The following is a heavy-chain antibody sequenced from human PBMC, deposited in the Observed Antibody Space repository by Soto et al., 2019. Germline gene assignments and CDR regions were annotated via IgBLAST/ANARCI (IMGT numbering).Heavy chain of an antibody. CDR3: ARELGISPSAPLDY. D-gene: IGHD2-21*01. V-gene: IGHV1-18*01. CDR1: GYRFSSYG. Sequence: QVQLVQSGGEVKKPGASVKVSCKASGYRFSSYGLNWLRQAPGQGPEWMGWINTFNGNTNSAQKSQGRLRVTTDTSTSTVFMELSSLTSDDTAVYFCARELGISPSAPLDYWGQGTLITVSS. J-gene: IGHJ4*02. CDR2: INTFNGNT.